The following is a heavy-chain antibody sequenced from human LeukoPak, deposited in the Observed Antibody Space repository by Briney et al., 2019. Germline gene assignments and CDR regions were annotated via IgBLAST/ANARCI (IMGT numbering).Heavy chain of an antibody. CDR3: AKAPYSSSWYWFDP. D-gene: IGHD6-13*01. Sequence: GGSLRLSCAASGFTVSSNYMSWVRQAPGKGLEWVSVIYSGGSTYYADSVKGRFTISRDNSKNTLYLQMNSLGAEDTAVYYCAKAPYSSSWYWFDPWGQGTLVTVSS. V-gene: IGHV3-53*01. CDR1: GFTVSSNY. J-gene: IGHJ5*02. CDR2: IYSGGST.